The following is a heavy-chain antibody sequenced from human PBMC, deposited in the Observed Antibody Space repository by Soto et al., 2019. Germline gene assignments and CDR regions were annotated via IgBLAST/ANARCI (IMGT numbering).Heavy chain of an antibody. CDR3: AGDSIGYCISTSCTYGGFDP. CDR2: IIPIFGTA. CDR1: GGTFSSYA. J-gene: IGHJ5*02. Sequence: ASVKVSCKASGGTFSSYAISWVRQAPGQGLEWMGGIIPIFGTANYAQKFQGRVTITADESTSTAYMELSSLRSEDTAVYYCAGDSIGYCISTSCTYGGFDPWGQGTLVTVSS. V-gene: IGHV1-69*13. D-gene: IGHD2-2*01.